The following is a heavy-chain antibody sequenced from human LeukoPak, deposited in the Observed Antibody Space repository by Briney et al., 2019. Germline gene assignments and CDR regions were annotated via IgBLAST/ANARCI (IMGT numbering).Heavy chain of an antibody. Sequence: ASVKVSCKASGFPFTHHGITWVRQAPGQGLEWMGWISGYNGDTNYAQKFQGRVTLTTDTPTSTAYMELRSLRSDDTAVYYCARDPTNTSGRYAYFDYWGQGTLVTVSS. D-gene: IGHD6-19*01. V-gene: IGHV1-18*01. CDR3: ARDPTNTSGRYAYFDY. CDR2: ISGYNGDT. CDR1: GFPFTHHG. J-gene: IGHJ4*02.